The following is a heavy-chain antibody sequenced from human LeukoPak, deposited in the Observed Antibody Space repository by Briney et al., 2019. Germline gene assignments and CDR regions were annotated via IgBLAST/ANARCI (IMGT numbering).Heavy chain of an antibody. CDR3: ARQIGHCGGDCYETTGMYYFDY. CDR1: GGSISSSSYY. J-gene: IGHJ4*02. Sequence: LETLSLTCTVSGGSISSSSYYWGWIRQPPGKGLEWIGSIYYSGSTYYNPSLKSRVTISVDTSKNQFSLKLSSVTAADTAVYYCARQIGHCGGDCYETTGMYYFDYWGQGTLVTVSS. V-gene: IGHV4-39*01. CDR2: IYYSGST. D-gene: IGHD2-21*01.